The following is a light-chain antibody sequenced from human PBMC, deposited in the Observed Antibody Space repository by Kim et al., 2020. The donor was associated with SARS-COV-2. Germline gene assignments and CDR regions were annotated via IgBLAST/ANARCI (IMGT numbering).Light chain of an antibody. CDR3: QQYESWPRT. CDR2: GAS. Sequence: VSPGERATLSCRASQTVNSNLVWYQQRPGQAPRLLIYGASTRATGIPARFGGSGAGTEFTLTISSLQSEDFVIYYCQQYESWPRTFGQGTKVDIK. V-gene: IGKV3-15*01. J-gene: IGKJ1*01. CDR1: QTVNSN.